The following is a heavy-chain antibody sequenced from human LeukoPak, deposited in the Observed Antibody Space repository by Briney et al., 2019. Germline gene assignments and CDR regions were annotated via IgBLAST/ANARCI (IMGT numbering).Heavy chain of an antibody. Sequence: PGGSLRLSCAASGFTFSSYGMSWVRQAPGEGLEWVSAISDSGGSTYYTDSVKGRFTISRDNSKNTLYLQMNSLRAEDMAVYYCAKTQAAVGKAWFDPWGQGTLVTVSS. CDR3: AKTQAAVGKAWFDP. D-gene: IGHD6-13*01. CDR2: ISDSGGST. CDR1: GFTFSSYG. V-gene: IGHV3-23*01. J-gene: IGHJ5*02.